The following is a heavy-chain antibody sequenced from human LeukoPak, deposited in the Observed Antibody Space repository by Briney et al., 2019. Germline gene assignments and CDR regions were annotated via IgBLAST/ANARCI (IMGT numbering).Heavy chain of an antibody. Sequence: SETLSLTCTVSGGSISSGSYYWSWIRQPAGKGLEWLGYIYHSGSTYYNPSLKSRVTISVDRSKNQFSLKLSSVTAADTAVYYCARELRYFDWWYFDYWGQGTLVTVSS. CDR3: ARELRYFDWWYFDY. V-gene: IGHV4-30-2*01. D-gene: IGHD3-9*01. J-gene: IGHJ4*02. CDR2: IYHSGST. CDR1: GGSISSGSYY.